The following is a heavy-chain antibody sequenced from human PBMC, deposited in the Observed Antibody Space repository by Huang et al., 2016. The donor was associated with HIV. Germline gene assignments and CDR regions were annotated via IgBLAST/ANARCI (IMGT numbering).Heavy chain of an antibody. CDR1: GGSISSHY. CDR3: AGDTMVRGFDY. J-gene: IGHJ4*02. Sequence: QVQLQESGPGLVKPSETLSLTCTVSGGSISSHYWSWIRQPPGKGLEWIGSIYYSGSTNYNPSLKSRVTIAVDTSKNQFSLKLSSVTAADTAVYYCAGDTMVRGFDYWGQGTLVTVSS. V-gene: IGHV4-59*11. D-gene: IGHD3-10*01. CDR2: IYYSGST.